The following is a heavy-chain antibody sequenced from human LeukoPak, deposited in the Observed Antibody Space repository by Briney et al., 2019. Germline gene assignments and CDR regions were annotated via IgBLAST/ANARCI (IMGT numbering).Heavy chain of an antibody. J-gene: IGHJ4*02. CDR1: GYTFTDCY. V-gene: IGHV1-2*02. D-gene: IGHD3-10*01. CDR3: ARDNYGSGSYYKY. Sequence: GASVKVSFKASGYTFTDCYMHWVRQAPGQGLEWVGWINPNNGGANYAQKFQGRVIMTSDTSISTAFMEVRWLRSDDTAIYYCARDNYGSGSYYKYWGQGTLVTVSS. CDR2: INPNNGGA.